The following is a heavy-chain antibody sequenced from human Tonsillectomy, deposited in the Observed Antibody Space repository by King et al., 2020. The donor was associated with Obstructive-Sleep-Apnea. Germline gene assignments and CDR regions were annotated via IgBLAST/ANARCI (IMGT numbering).Heavy chain of an antibody. D-gene: IGHD4-17*01. V-gene: IGHV4-59*08. CDR1: GGSISTYY. CDR3: ARHTTVPYYFDY. J-gene: IGHJ4*02. Sequence: QLQESGPGLVKPSETLSLTCTVSGGSISTYYWSWFRQPPGKGLEWIGYIYYSGCTNYNPSLKIRVTISVDTSKNQFSLKLNSVTAADTAVYYCARHTTVPYYFDYWGQGTLVTVSS. CDR2: IYYSGCT.